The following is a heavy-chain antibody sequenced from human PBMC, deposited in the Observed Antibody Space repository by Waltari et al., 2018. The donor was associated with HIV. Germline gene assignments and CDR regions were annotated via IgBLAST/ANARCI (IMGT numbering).Heavy chain of an antibody. CDR3: ARDRGIVVVPAAPGNWFDP. CDR1: GGSISSSSYY. J-gene: IGHJ5*02. D-gene: IGHD2-2*01. V-gene: IGHV4-39*07. Sequence: QLQLQESGPGLVKPAETLSLTCTVSGGSISSSSYYWGWIRQPPGKGLEWIGSIYYSGSTYYNPSLKSRVTISVDTSKNQFSLKLSSVTAADTAVYYCARDRGIVVVPAAPGNWFDPWGQGTLVTVSS. CDR2: IYYSGST.